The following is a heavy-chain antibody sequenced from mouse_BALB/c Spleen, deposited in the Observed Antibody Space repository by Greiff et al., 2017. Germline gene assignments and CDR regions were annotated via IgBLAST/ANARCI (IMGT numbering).Heavy chain of an antibody. D-gene: IGHD1-1*01. CDR1: GFNIKDYY. J-gene: IGHJ3*01. CDR3: ASDLSFAY. CDR2: IDPENGNT. Sequence: EVQLQQSGAELVRPGALVKLSCKASGFNIKDYYMHWVKQRPEQGLEWIGWIDPENGNTIYDPKFQGKASITADTSSNTAYLQLSSLTSEDTAVYYCASDLSFAYWGQGTLVTVSA. V-gene: IGHV14-1*02.